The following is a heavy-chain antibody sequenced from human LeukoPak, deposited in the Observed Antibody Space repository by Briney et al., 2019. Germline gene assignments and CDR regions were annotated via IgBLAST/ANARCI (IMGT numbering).Heavy chain of an antibody. D-gene: IGHD6-13*01. CDR1: GFTFSSYA. Sequence: GGSLRLSCAASGFTFSSYAMHWVRQAPGKGLEWVAVISYDGSNKYYADSVKGRFTISRDNSKNTLYLQMNSLRAEDTAVYYCAKDTRRYSRTEKFDPWGQGTLVTVSS. J-gene: IGHJ5*02. CDR3: AKDTRRYSRTEKFDP. CDR2: ISYDGSNK. V-gene: IGHV3-30*04.